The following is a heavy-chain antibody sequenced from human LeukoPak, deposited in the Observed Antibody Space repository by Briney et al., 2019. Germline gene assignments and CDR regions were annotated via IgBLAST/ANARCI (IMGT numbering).Heavy chain of an antibody. V-gene: IGHV4-59*06. Sequence: PSETLSLTCTVSGGSISNYYWSWIRQHPGKGLEWIGCIYYSGRTYYNPSLKSRVTISVDTSKNQFSLKLSSVTAADTAVYYCARDRYDSYPMDVWGQGTTVTVSS. CDR1: GGSISNYY. CDR3: ARDRYDSYPMDV. J-gene: IGHJ6*02. CDR2: IYYSGRT. D-gene: IGHD5-24*01.